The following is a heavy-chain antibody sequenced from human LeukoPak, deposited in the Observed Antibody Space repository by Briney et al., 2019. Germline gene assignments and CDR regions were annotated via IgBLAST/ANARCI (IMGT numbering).Heavy chain of an antibody. CDR2: ISWNSGSI. CDR1: GFTFDDYA. D-gene: IGHD3-10*01. Sequence: PGRSLRLSCAASGFTFDDYAMHWVRQVPGKGLEWVSGISWNSGSIGYADSVKGRLTISRDNAKNTLFLQMNSLGAEDSAVYYCARGNFYSGSGSSPLDYWGQGTLVTVSS. V-gene: IGHV3-9*01. J-gene: IGHJ4*02. CDR3: ARGNFYSGSGSSPLDY.